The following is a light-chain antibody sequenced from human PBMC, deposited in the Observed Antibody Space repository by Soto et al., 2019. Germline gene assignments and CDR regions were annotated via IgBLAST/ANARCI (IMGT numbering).Light chain of an antibody. J-gene: IGKJ4*01. V-gene: IGKV3-20*01. CDR2: DAS. Sequence: EILLRQSPVTLSVSPGERATLSCRASQSVGSNLAWYQQKPGQAPRLLIYDASSRATGIPDRFSGGGSGTDFTLTISRLEPEDFAVYYCQQFSSYPLTFGGGTKVDI. CDR1: QSVGSN. CDR3: QQFSSYPLT.